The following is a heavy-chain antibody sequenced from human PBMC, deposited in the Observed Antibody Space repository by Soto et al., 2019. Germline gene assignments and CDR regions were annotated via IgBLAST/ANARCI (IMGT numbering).Heavy chain of an antibody. CDR1: GGTFSSYA. D-gene: IGHD5-18*01. J-gene: IGHJ6*02. V-gene: IGHV1-69*13. Sequence: SVKVSSKASGGTFSSYAISWVRQAPGQGLEWMGGIIPIFGTANYAQKFQGRVTITADESTSTAYMELSSLRSEDTAVYYCARGDTAIYYYYYGMDVWGQGTTVTVSS. CDR2: IIPIFGTA. CDR3: ARGDTAIYYYYYGMDV.